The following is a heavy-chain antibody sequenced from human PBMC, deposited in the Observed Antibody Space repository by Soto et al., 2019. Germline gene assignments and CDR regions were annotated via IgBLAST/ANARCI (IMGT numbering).Heavy chain of an antibody. Sequence: SVKVSCKASGGTFSRYAISCVLQAPGRGLEWMGGIIPIFGTANYAQKFQGRVTITADESTSTAYMELSSLRSGDTAVYYCARMRRDGYNSIWGQGTLVTVSS. CDR3: ARMRRDGYNSI. V-gene: IGHV1-69*13. CDR1: GGTFSRYA. J-gene: IGHJ4*02. D-gene: IGHD5-12*01. CDR2: IIPIFGTA.